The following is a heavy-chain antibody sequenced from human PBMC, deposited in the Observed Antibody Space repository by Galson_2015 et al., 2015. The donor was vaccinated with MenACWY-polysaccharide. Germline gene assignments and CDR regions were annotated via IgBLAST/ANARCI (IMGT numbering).Heavy chain of an antibody. CDR2: NNPNSGGT. J-gene: IGHJ4*02. Sequence: SVKVSCKASGYTFTSYYMHWVRQAPGQGLEWMGWNNPNSGGTNYAQKFQGRVTMTRDTSISTAYMELSRLRSDDTAVYYCARARCSTSCYIFDYWGQGTLVTVSS. CDR3: ARARCSTSCYIFDY. D-gene: IGHD2-2*02. V-gene: IGHV1-2*02. CDR1: GYTFTSYY.